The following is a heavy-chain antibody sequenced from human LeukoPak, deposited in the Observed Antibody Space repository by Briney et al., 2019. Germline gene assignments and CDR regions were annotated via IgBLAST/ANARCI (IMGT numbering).Heavy chain of an antibody. V-gene: IGHV1-18*01. Sequence: ASVNVSCKASGYTFNTYGITWVRQAPGHGLEWMGWISSYNGNTSYAAKVQGRITVTKDTSASTAYLELRRLRSDDTAVYYCARIACSSSCTYSGRRRLRGGSLDPWGQGTLVTASS. D-gene: IGHD2-2*01. CDR1: GYTFNTYG. CDR2: ISSYNGNT. J-gene: IGHJ5*02. CDR3: ARIACSSSCTYSGRRRLRGGSLDP.